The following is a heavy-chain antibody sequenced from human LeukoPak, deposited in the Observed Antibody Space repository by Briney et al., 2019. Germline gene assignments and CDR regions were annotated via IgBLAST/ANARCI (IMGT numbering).Heavy chain of an antibody. CDR3: ARPASGYSYGYDY. J-gene: IGHJ4*02. V-gene: IGHV1-69*13. Sequence: SVKVSCKASGGTCSSYAISWVRQAPGQGLEWMGGIIPIFGTANYAQKFQGRVTITADESTSTAYMELSSLRSEDTAVYYCARPASGYSYGYDYWGQGTLVTVSS. CDR1: GGTCSSYA. D-gene: IGHD5-18*01. CDR2: IIPIFGTA.